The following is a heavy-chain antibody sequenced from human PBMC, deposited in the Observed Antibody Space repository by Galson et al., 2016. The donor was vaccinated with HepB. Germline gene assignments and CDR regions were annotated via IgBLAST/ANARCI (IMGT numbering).Heavy chain of an antibody. CDR3: TTEYGDYLRRYYFDY. CDR2: IRSKTDGETT. D-gene: IGHD4-17*01. CDR1: GFTFSNAW. Sequence: SLRLSGAASGFTFSNAWMTWVRLAPGKGLEWVGRIRSKTDGETTDYAAPVQGRLTISRDDSKTTLYLQMNSLKIEDAAVYYCTTEYGDYLRRYYFDYWGQGTLVTVSS. V-gene: IGHV3-15*01. J-gene: IGHJ4*02.